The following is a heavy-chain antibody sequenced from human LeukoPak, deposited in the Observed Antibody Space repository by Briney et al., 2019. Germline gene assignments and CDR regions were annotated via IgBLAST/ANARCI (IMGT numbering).Heavy chain of an antibody. V-gene: IGHV3-23*01. CDR3: ARITMIVVVIPYFDY. CDR2: ISGSGGST. Sequence: GGSLRLSCAASGFTFSSYAMSWVRQAPGKGLEWVSAISGSGGSTYYADSVKGRSTISRDNSKNTLYLQMNSLRAEDTAVYYCARITMIVVVIPYFDYWGQGTLVTVSS. J-gene: IGHJ4*02. D-gene: IGHD3-22*01. CDR1: GFTFSSYA.